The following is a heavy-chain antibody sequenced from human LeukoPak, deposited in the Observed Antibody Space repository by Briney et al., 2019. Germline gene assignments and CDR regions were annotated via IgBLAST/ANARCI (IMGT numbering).Heavy chain of an antibody. J-gene: IGHJ4*02. Sequence: GGSLRLSCAASGFTFSSYWMTWVRQAPGKGLEWVANIKRDGSEKHYVESVKGRFTISRDNAKNSLYLQMNSLRAEDTAVYYCAKDEEYYDSSGYPPLLNYFDYWGQGTLVTVSS. CDR3: AKDEEYYDSSGYPPLLNYFDY. D-gene: IGHD3-22*01. CDR1: GFTFSSYW. CDR2: IKRDGSEK. V-gene: IGHV3-7*03.